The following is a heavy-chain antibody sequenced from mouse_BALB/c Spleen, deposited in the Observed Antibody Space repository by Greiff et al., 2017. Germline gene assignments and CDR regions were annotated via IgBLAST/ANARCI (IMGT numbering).Heavy chain of an antibody. CDR3: ARGEGNYNYFDD. D-gene: IGHD2-1*01. CDR2: ISSGGSYT. Sequence: EVQVVESGGGLVKPGGSLKLSCAASGFTFSSYAMSWVRQSPEKRLEWVAEISSGGSYTYYPDTVTGRFTISRDNAKNTLYLEMSSLRSEDTAMYYCARGEGNYNYFDDWGAGTTVTVSS. J-gene: IGHJ1*01. V-gene: IGHV5-9-4*01. CDR1: GFTFSSYA.